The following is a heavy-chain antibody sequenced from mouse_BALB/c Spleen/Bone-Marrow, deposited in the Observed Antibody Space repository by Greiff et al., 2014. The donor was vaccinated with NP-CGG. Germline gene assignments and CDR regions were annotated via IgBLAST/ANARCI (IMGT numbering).Heavy chain of an antibody. CDR2: IDPANGNT. CDR1: GFNIKDTY. D-gene: IGHD1-1*01. J-gene: IGHJ2*01. V-gene: IGHV14-3*02. CDR3: ARYYYGSSYFDY. Sequence: EVMLVESGAELVKPGASVKLSCTASGFNIKDTYMHWVKQRPEQGLEWIGRIDPANGNTKYDPKFQGKATITADTSSNTAYLQLSSLTSEDTAVYYCARYYYGSSYFDYWGQGTLSQSPQ.